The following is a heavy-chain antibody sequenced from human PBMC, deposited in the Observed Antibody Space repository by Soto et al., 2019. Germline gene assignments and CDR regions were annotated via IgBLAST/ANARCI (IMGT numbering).Heavy chain of an antibody. CDR2: INVYNGNT. J-gene: IGHJ4*02. CDR3: ARDTSRGEYDY. V-gene: IGHV1-18*01. CDR1: GYTFTSYG. D-gene: IGHD3-10*01. Sequence: QVQLVQSGAEVKKPGASVKVSCKASGYTFTSYGISWVRQAPGQGLEWMGWINVYNGNTNYAQKLQGRVTMTTDTSTRTAYLDLRSLRSDETAVAFCARDTSRGEYDYWGQGTLVTVSS.